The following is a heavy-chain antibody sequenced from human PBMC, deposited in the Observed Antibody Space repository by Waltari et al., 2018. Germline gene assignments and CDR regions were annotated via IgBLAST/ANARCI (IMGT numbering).Heavy chain of an antibody. D-gene: IGHD3-22*01. Sequence: QVQLQESGPGLVKPSETLSLTCTVSGGSISSYYWSWIRQPPGKGLAWIGYIYYSGSTNYNPSLKSRVTISVDTSKNQFSLKLSSVTAADTAVYYCAITYYYDSSGYYYDYYYGMDVWGQGTTVTVSS. J-gene: IGHJ6*02. CDR2: IYYSGST. CDR1: GGSISSYY. V-gene: IGHV4-59*08. CDR3: AITYYYDSSGYYYDYYYGMDV.